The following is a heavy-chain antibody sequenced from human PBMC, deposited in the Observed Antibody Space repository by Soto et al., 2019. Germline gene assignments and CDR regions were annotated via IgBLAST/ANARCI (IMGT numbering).Heavy chain of an antibody. Sequence: QVQLVQSGAEVKKPGSSVKVSCKASGGTFSSYTISWVRQAPGQGLEWMGRIIPILGIANYAQKFQGRVTITAAKSTSTAYMELSSLRSEDTAVYYCARAGVVQAARNWFDRWGQGTLVTVSS. CDR2: IIPILGIA. D-gene: IGHD2-2*01. V-gene: IGHV1-69*02. J-gene: IGHJ5*02. CDR1: GGTFSSYT. CDR3: ARAGVVQAARNWFDR.